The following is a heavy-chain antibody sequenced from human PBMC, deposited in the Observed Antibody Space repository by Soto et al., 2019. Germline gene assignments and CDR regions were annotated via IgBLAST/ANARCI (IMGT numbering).Heavy chain of an antibody. Sequence: PGGSMKLSSAASGFTLDDYAMHWVRQAPGKGLEWVSGISWNSGSIGYADSVKGRFTISRDNAKNSLYLQMNSLRAEDTALYYCAKDLGYCSSTSCFRYMDVWGKGTTVTVSS. D-gene: IGHD2-2*01. V-gene: IGHV3-9*01. CDR1: GFTLDDYA. CDR3: AKDLGYCSSTSCFRYMDV. CDR2: ISWNSGSI. J-gene: IGHJ6*03.